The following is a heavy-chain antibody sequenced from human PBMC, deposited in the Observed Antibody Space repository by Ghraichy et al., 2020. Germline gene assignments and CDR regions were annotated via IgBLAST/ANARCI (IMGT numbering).Heavy chain of an antibody. CDR1: GGSISSSTW. V-gene: IGHV4-4*02. D-gene: IGHD3-3*01. CDR3: ARERRLRFLEWPLSFDY. Sequence: SETLSLTCAVSGGSISSSTWWSWVRQPPGKGLEWIGEIYHSGSTNYNPSLKSRVTISVDKSKNQFSLKLSSVTAADTAVYYCARERRLRFLEWPLSFDYWGQGTLVTVSP. CDR2: IYHSGST. J-gene: IGHJ4*02.